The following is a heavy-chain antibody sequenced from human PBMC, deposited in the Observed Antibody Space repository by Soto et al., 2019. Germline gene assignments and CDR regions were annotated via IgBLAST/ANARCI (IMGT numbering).Heavy chain of an antibody. D-gene: IGHD6-13*01. CDR2: TYYRSKWYN. Sequence: SQTLSLTCAISGDSVSSNSAAWNWIRQSPSRGLEWLGRTYYRSKWYNDYAVSVKSRITINPDTSKNQFSLQLNSVTPEDTAVYYCARGPGLWVAAPGYYYGMDVWGQGTTVTVSS. V-gene: IGHV6-1*01. CDR1: GDSVSSNSAA. J-gene: IGHJ6*02. CDR3: ARGPGLWVAAPGYYYGMDV.